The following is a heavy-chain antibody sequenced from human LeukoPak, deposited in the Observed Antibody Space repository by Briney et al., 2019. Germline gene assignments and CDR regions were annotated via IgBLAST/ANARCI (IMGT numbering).Heavy chain of an antibody. CDR3: ARTRSKVGTPTFDY. CDR2: INSGSSTI. V-gene: IGHV3-48*02. J-gene: IGHJ4*02. CDR1: GFTFSDYS. Sequence: GGSLRLSCAASGFTFSDYSMNWVRQAPGKGLEWVSYINSGSSTIYYVDSVEGRFTISRDNAKNSLYLQMNSLRDEDTAVYHCARTRSKVGTPTFDYWGQGTLVTSPQ. D-gene: IGHD4-23*01.